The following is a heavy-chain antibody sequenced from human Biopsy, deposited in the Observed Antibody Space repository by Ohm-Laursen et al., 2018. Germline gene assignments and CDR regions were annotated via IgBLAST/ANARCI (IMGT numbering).Heavy chain of an antibody. Sequence: TLSLTCRVSDFPLSSGAFYWSWIRQRPGKGLEWIGYIYYSGTTSFNPSLKSRVTMSADTSPNLFSLKLKSVTAADTALYYCARSPASTWTGYFESWGQGSLVTVSS. CDR2: IYYSGTT. CDR1: DFPLSSGAFY. J-gene: IGHJ4*02. D-gene: IGHD6-13*01. CDR3: ARSPASTWTGYFES. V-gene: IGHV4-31*03.